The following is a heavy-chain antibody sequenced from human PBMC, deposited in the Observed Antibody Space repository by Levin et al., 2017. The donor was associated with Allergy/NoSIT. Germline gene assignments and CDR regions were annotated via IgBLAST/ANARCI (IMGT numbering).Heavy chain of an antibody. CDR1: GYTFTSYA. Sequence: GESLKISCKASGYTFTSYAMHWVRQAPGQRLEWMGWINAGNGNTKYSQKFQGRVTITRDTSASTAYMELSSLRSEDTAVYYCARARTPQYCSGGSCYSWYYFDYWGQGTLVTVSS. V-gene: IGHV1-3*01. CDR2: INAGNGNT. CDR3: ARARTPQYCSGGSCYSWYYFDY. J-gene: IGHJ4*02. D-gene: IGHD2-15*01.